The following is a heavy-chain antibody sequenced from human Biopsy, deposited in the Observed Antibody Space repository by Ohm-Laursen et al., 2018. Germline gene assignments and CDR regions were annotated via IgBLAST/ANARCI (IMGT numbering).Heavy chain of an antibody. D-gene: IGHD3-10*01. CDR1: DGSISNIINY. Sequence: GTLSLTCTVTDGSISNIINYWGWIRQPLGKGLEWLGSIYHPGITDYNPSLKSRVTISVEPSNNQFSLNLSSLTAADTAVYYCARHSFGSGRDFWGQGTLVTVSS. CDR3: ARHSFGSGRDF. CDR2: IYHPGIT. J-gene: IGHJ4*02. V-gene: IGHV4-39*01.